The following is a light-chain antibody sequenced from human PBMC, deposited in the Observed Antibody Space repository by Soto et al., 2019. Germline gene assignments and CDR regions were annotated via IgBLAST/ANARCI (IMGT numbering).Light chain of an antibody. V-gene: IGKV3D-15*01. J-gene: IGKJ4*01. Sequence: IVMTQSPATLSVSPGERAIFSCRASQSVDSKLAWYQQKPGQAPRLLIYDASTRATGIPARFSGSGSGTKFTLTISSLQSEDFAIYYCQQYYVWNTFGGGTKVEIK. CDR2: DAS. CDR3: QQYYVWNT. CDR1: QSVDSK.